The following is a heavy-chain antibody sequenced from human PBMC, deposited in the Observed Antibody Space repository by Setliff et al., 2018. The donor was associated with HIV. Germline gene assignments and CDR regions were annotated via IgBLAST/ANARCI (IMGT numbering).Heavy chain of an antibody. CDR3: ARSGYTSGFYWVFGAFGV. V-gene: IGHV4-59*01. D-gene: IGHD3-22*01. CDR2: IQYSDSS. CDR1: GGSMSNYY. Sequence: ASETLSLTCTVSGGSMSNYYWSWIRQPPGKRLEWIASIQYSDSSHYNPSLQSRVTMSVDTSTKQFSLYLSSVNETDTAVYYCARSGYTSGFYWVFGAFGVWGQGKLVTVSS. J-gene: IGHJ3*01.